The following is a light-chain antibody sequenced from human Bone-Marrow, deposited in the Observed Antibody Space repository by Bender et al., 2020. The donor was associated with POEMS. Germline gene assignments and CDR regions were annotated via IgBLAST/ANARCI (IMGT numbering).Light chain of an antibody. Sequence: QSALTQPASVSGSPGQSITISCIGTSSDIGNYNFVSWYQQHPGKAPKLMISEVSKRPSGVSNRFSGSKSGNTASLTISGLQAEDEADYYCCSYAGSSTWVFGGGTKLTVL. CDR2: EVS. CDR3: CSYAGSSTWV. J-gene: IGLJ3*02. CDR1: SSDIGNYNF. V-gene: IGLV2-23*02.